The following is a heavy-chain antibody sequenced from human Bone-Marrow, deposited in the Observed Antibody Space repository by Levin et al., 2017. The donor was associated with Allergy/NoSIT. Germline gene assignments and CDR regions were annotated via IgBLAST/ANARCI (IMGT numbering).Heavy chain of an antibody. D-gene: IGHD2-21*02. J-gene: IGHJ4*02. V-gene: IGHV3-48*03. Sequence: GESLKISCAASGFTFSSYEMNWVRQAPGKGLEWVSYISSSGSTIYYADSVKGRFTISRDNGKNSLYLQMNSLRAEDTALYYCTREYCYGPASVGDCYSDYWGQGTLVTVSS. CDR2: ISSSGSTI. CDR3: TREYCYGPASVGDCYSDY. CDR1: GFTFSSYE.